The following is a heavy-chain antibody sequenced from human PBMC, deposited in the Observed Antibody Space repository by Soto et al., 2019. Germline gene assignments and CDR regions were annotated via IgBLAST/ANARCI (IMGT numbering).Heavy chain of an antibody. Sequence: EVQLVESGGGSVQPGGSLTLSCAVSGFTFSSYWMHWVRQAPGKGLVWVSRINTDGRRTDYADSVKGRFTVARDNAKNMLFLQMNSLRDEDTAVYYCARAPDCGGGTCNSAHSYYGMDVWGPGTTVSVSS. CDR1: GFTFSSYW. V-gene: IGHV3-74*01. J-gene: IGHJ6*02. CDR3: ARAPDCGGGTCNSAHSYYGMDV. CDR2: INTDGRRT. D-gene: IGHD2-15*01.